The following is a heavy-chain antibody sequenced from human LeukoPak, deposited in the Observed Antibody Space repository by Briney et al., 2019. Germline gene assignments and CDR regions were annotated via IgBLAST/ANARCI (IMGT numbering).Heavy chain of an antibody. CDR1: VSNFAKFG. CDR3: WRAVTGGFGVDIFNY. Sequence: SVTVSFTTSVSNFAKFGFTWVCQAPGPGHERMGWISVHNGKTKFAHKFQGRVTLTTDTLTTTAYKELSSLGSDGPAVYYCWRAVTGGFGVDIFNYGGQGTLVTVSS. V-gene: IGHV1-18*01. J-gene: IGHJ4*02. CDR2: ISVHNGKT. D-gene: IGHD3-3*01.